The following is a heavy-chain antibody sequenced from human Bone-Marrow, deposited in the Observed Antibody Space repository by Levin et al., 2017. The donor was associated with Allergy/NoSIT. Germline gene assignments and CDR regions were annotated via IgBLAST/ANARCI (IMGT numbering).Heavy chain of an antibody. Sequence: KTGGSLRLSCAVSGLSFSGLTFTNAWMSWVRQAPGKGLEWVGRIKSKSDGGTTDYAAPVKGRFTISRDDSKNTLYLDMNSLKSEDTAVYYCNTDLWKYCNGSDCWAIDYWGQGTLVTVSS. J-gene: IGHJ4*02. CDR1: GLSFSGLTFTNAW. CDR3: NTDLWKYCNGSDCWAIDY. V-gene: IGHV3-15*01. D-gene: IGHD2/OR15-2a*01. CDR2: IKSKSDGGTT.